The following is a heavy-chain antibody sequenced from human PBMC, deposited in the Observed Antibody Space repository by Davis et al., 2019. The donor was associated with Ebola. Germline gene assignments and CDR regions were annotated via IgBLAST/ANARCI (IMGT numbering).Heavy chain of an antibody. CDR2: IYSGGST. CDR3: AREDVTGYCSSTSCPYDAFDI. V-gene: IGHV3-53*01. J-gene: IGHJ3*02. D-gene: IGHD2-2*01. CDR1: GFTVSSNY. Sequence: GGSLRLSCAASGFTVSSNYMSWVRQAPGKGLEWVSVIYSGGSTYYADSVKGRFTISRDNSKNTLYLQMNSLRAEDTAVYYCAREDVTGYCSSTSCPYDAFDIWGQGTMVTVSS.